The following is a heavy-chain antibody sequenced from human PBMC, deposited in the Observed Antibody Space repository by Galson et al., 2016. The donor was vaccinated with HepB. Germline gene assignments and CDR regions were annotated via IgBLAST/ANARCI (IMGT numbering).Heavy chain of an antibody. CDR2: IKSNTDGGTT. Sequence: SLRLSCAASGFTFNSAWMSWVRQAPGKGLEWVGRIKSNTDGGTTDYAAPVKGRCTIARAASENTLYLQINSLKTEDTAVYYCSTDSPLSYYYDSSGSPRDNYYGMDVWGQGTTVTVSS. D-gene: IGHD3-22*01. CDR3: STDSPLSYYYDSSGSPRDNYYGMDV. J-gene: IGHJ6*02. V-gene: IGHV3-15*01. CDR1: GFTFNSAW.